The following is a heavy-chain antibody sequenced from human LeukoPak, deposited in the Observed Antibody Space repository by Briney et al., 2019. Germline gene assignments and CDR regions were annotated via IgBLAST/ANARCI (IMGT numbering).Heavy chain of an antibody. D-gene: IGHD5-12*01. V-gene: IGHV3-21*01. CDR2: ISSSSSYI. CDR1: GFTFSSYS. Sequence: GGSLRLSCAASGFTFSSYSMNWVRQAPGKGLEWVSSISSSSSYIYYADSVKGRFTISRDNAKNSLYLQMNSLRAEDTAVYYCARDNSVATIMRAFDIWGQGTMVTVSS. J-gene: IGHJ3*02. CDR3: ARDNSVATIMRAFDI.